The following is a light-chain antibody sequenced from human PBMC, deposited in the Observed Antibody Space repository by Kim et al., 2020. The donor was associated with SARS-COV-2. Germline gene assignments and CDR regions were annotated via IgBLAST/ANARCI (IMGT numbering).Light chain of an antibody. CDR2: AAS. J-gene: IGKJ4*01. V-gene: IGKV1-9*01. CDR3: QQLTDYPLT. Sequence: ASVGERVTITCRASQGINSCLAWYQQRPGKAPKLLIYAASTLQSGVPSRFSGSGSGTEFTLTINSLQPEDLAIYYCQQLTDYPLTFGGGTKVDIK. CDR1: QGINSC.